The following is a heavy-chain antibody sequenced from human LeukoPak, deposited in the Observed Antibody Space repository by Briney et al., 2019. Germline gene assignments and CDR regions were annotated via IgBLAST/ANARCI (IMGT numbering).Heavy chain of an antibody. CDR3: ARDSSGWTRDAFDI. CDR2: IYYSGST. D-gene: IGHD6-19*01. V-gene: IGHV4-59*01. Sequence: SETLSLTCTVSGGSISSYYWSWIRQPPGKGLEWIGYIYYSGSTNYNPSLKSRVTISVDTSKNQFSLKLSSVTAADTAVYYCARDSSGWTRDAFDIWGQGTMVTVSP. CDR1: GGSISSYY. J-gene: IGHJ3*02.